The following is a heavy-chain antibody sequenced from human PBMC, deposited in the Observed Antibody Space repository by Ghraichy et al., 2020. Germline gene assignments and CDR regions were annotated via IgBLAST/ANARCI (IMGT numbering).Heavy chain of an antibody. CDR1: GFTFSSYG. J-gene: IGHJ4*02. Sequence: GGSLRLSCAASGFTFSSYGMHWVRQAPGKGLEWVAVIWYDGSNKYYADSVKGRFTISRDNSKNTLYLQMNSLRAEDTAVYYCARDRPPPYSSSWYYFDYWGQGTLVTVSS. V-gene: IGHV3-33*01. CDR2: IWYDGSNK. D-gene: IGHD6-13*01. CDR3: ARDRPPPYSSSWYYFDY.